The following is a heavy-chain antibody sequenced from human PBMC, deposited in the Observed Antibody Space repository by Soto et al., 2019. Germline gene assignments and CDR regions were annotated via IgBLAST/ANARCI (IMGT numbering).Heavy chain of an antibody. J-gene: IGHJ4*02. Sequence: QVQLVESGGGVVQPGRSLRLSCAASGFTFSSYAMHWVRQAPGKGLEWVAVISYDGSNKYYADSVKGRFTISRDNSKNTLYLQMNSLRAEDTAVYYCARDGDSFDYWGQGTLVTVSS. CDR1: GFTFSSYA. D-gene: IGHD2-15*01. CDR3: ARDGDSFDY. V-gene: IGHV3-30-3*01. CDR2: ISYDGSNK.